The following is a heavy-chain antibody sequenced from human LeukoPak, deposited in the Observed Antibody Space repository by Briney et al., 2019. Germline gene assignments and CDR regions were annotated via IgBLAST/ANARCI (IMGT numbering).Heavy chain of an antibody. CDR3: AKDLGDSYDILTGYYKGYFDY. Sequence: GGSLRLSCAASGFTFSSYAMSWVRQAPGKGLEWVSAISGSGGSTYYADSVKGRFTISRDNSKNTLYLQMNSLRAEDTAVYYCAKDLGDSYDILTGYYKGYFDYWGQGTLVTVSS. V-gene: IGHV3-23*01. J-gene: IGHJ4*02. CDR2: ISGSGGST. D-gene: IGHD3-9*01. CDR1: GFTFSSYA.